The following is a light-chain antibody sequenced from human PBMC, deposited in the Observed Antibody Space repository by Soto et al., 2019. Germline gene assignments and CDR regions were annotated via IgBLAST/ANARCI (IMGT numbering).Light chain of an antibody. CDR1: QNINIW. Sequence: DIHMTQSPSTLSASVGDRVSITCRASQNINIWLAWYQQKPGKAPKFLISDASSLKSGVPSRFSGTGSGTEFTLTISGLQPDDFATYYCQQYHDSSLTFGPGTKVEIK. CDR3: QQYHDSSLT. J-gene: IGKJ1*01. CDR2: DAS. V-gene: IGKV1-5*01.